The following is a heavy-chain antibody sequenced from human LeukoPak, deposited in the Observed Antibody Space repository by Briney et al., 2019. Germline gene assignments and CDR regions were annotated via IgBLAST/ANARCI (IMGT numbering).Heavy chain of an antibody. V-gene: IGHV4-59*08. CDR1: GGSISSYY. D-gene: IGHD3-22*01. CDR2: IYYSGST. Sequence: SETLSLTCTVSGGSISSYYWSWIRQPPGKGLEWIGYIYYSGSTNYNPSLKSRVTISVDTSKNQFSLKLSSVTAADTAVYYCARQSYYYDSSGYYRLTPGAFDIWGQGTMVTVSS. J-gene: IGHJ3*02. CDR3: ARQSYYYDSSGYYRLTPGAFDI.